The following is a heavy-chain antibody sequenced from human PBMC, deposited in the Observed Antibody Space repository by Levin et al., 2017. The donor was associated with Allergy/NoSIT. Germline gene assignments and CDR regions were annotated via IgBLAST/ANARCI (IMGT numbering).Heavy chain of an antibody. CDR1: GGSISSYY. V-gene: IGHV4-59*01. CDR2: IYYSGST. J-gene: IGHJ6*03. CDR3: ARASNGYSYGHYYYYYYMDV. D-gene: IGHD5-18*01. Sequence: SQTLSLTCTVSGGSISSYYWSWIRQPPGKGLEWIGYIYYSGSTNYNPSLKSRVTISVDTSKNQFSLKLSSVTAADTAVYYCARASNGYSYGHYYYYYYMDVWGKGTTVTVSS.